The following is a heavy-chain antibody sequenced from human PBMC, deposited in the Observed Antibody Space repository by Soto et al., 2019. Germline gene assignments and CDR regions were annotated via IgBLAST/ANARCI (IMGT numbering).Heavy chain of an antibody. J-gene: IGHJ6*02. CDR3: AKDIEWLLDLTTPQYGMDV. V-gene: IGHV3-7*01. CDR2: IKQDGREK. D-gene: IGHD3-3*01. CDR1: GFTFSDYW. Sequence: GGSLRLSCAASGFTFSDYWMTWVRQAPGRGLEWVANIKQDGREKYYVDSVEGRFTISRDNDKNSLYLQMNSLRAEDTAVYYCAKDIEWLLDLTTPQYGMDVWGQGTTVTVSS.